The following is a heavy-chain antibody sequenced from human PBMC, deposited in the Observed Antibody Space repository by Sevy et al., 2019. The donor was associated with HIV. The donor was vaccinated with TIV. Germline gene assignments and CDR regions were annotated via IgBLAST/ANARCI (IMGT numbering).Heavy chain of an antibody. Sequence: GGSLRLSCAASGFTFSSYWMSWVRQAPEKGLEWVANIKQDGSEKYYVDSVKGRFTISRDNAKNSLYLQMNSLRAEDTAVYYCARDSRIAVAAVNNWGQGTLVTVSS. CDR3: ARDSRIAVAAVNN. CDR2: IKQDGSEK. CDR1: GFTFSSYW. D-gene: IGHD6-19*01. V-gene: IGHV3-7*01. J-gene: IGHJ4*02.